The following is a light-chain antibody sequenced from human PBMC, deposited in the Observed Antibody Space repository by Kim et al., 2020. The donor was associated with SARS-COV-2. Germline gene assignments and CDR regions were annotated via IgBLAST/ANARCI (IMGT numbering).Light chain of an antibody. V-gene: IGKV3-15*01. Sequence: EIVMTQSPATLSVSPGERATLSCRASQTVRSSLAWYQHKPGQAPRLLIYGTSTRATGIPTRFSGSGSGTEFTLTISNLQSEDFAVYYCQQYHDWPTFGQGTKVDIK. CDR3: QQYHDWPT. CDR2: GTS. CDR1: QTVRSS. J-gene: IGKJ1*01.